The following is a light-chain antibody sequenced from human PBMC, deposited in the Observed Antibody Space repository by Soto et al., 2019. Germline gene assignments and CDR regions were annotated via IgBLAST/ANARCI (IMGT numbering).Light chain of an antibody. Sequence: EIVLTQSPGTLSLSPGDRATLSCRASQSVSTNYVAWYQQSLGHATRLLIYGASSSATGIPDMFSGNWSGTDFTHTISMLAHEDFAVYYCHHYGSPPFTFGPGTKVDIK. J-gene: IGKJ3*01. CDR1: QSVSTNY. CDR2: GAS. CDR3: HHYGSPPFT. V-gene: IGKV3-20*01.